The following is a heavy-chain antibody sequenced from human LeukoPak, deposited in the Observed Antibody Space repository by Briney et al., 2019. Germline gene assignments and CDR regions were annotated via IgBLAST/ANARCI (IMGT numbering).Heavy chain of an antibody. V-gene: IGHV4-59*01. Sequence: SETLSLTCTVSGGSITGYYWTWMRQPPGKGLEWIGYIYYSGSTNYNPSLKSRVTISVDTSKNQFSLKLSSVPAADTAMYYCARGLPGYSGGDDAFDFWRQGTVVTVS. CDR2: IYYSGST. CDR3: ARGLPGYSGGDDAFDF. CDR1: GGSITGYY. D-gene: IGHD6-19*01. J-gene: IGHJ3*01.